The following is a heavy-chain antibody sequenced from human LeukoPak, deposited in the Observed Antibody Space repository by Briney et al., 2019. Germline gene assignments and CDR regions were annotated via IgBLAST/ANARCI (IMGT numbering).Heavy chain of an antibody. CDR3: ARRGTYQNWFDP. D-gene: IGHD3-16*01. CDR2: IKDDGSEK. V-gene: IGHV3-7*01. Sequence: GGSLRLSCAASTFTFSSYWMGWVRQAPGKGLEWVATIKDDGSEKYYVDSVSGRFTISRDNAKNSLYLQMNSLRAEDTAVYYCARRGTYQNWFDPWDQGTLVTVSS. CDR1: TFTFSSYW. J-gene: IGHJ5*02.